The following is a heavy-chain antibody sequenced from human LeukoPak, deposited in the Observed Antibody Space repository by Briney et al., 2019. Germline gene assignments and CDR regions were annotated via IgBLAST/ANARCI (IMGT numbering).Heavy chain of an antibody. CDR2: INPRGGST. CDR1: GYTFTSYY. Sequence: ASVKVSCKASGYTFTSYYMHWVRQPPGQGLEWMGIINPRGGSTSYALKFQGRVTMTRDMSTSTVYMELSSLRSEDTAVYYCALSYYGAQYMDVWGKGTTVTVSS. J-gene: IGHJ6*03. CDR3: ALSYYGAQYMDV. V-gene: IGHV1-46*03. D-gene: IGHD3-10*01.